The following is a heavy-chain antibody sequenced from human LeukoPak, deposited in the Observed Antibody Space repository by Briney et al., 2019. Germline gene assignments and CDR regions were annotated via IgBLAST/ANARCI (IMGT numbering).Heavy chain of an antibody. CDR3: ASRVVVIQY. Sequence: SETLSLTCAVSGGSIIVAAYSWSWIRQPPGKGLEWVGYIYHTGRTYSNPSLKSRVTISVDTSRNQFSLKLSSVTAADTAIYYWASRVVVIQYWGQGTLVTVSS. D-gene: IGHD3-22*01. J-gene: IGHJ4*02. CDR2: IYHTGRT. CDR1: GGSIIVAAYS. V-gene: IGHV4-30-2*01.